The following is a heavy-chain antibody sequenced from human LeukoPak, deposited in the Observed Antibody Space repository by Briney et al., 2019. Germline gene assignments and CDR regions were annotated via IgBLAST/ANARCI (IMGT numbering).Heavy chain of an antibody. D-gene: IGHD3-22*01. V-gene: IGHV3-49*04. CDR3: FTPTYYYDASGYSLYSGMDV. J-gene: IGHJ6*02. CDR1: GFTFGDYA. Sequence: GSLRLSCTASGFTFGDYAMSWVRQAPGKGLEWVGFIRNQAHGGTAEYAASGKGRFRISRDDSNSIAYLHMDSLQAEDTALYYCFTPTYYYDASGYSLYSGMDVWGQGTTVTVSS. CDR2: IRNQAHGGTA.